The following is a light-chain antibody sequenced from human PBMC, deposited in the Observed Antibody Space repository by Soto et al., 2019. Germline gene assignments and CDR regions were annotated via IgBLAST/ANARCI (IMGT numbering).Light chain of an antibody. Sequence: DIQMTQSPSSLSASVGDRVTITCQASQDVSNYLNWYRQKPGRAPKLLIYDASNLETGVPSRFSGSGSGTDFTFTISTLQPEDFATYFCQQYDSLPYTFGQGTKLEI. V-gene: IGKV1-33*01. CDR2: DAS. CDR1: QDVSNY. J-gene: IGKJ2*01. CDR3: QQYDSLPYT.